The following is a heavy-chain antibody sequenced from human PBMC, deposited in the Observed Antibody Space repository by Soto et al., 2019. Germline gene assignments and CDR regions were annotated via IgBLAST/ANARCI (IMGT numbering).Heavy chain of an antibody. Sequence: GVSLRLSCAASGFTFSSDWMHWVRQAPGKGLVWVSRINTDGSDTSYADSVKGRFTISRDNAKNSLYLQMNSLRDEDTAVYYCARDSESYLYDAFDIWGQGTMVTVSS. CDR1: GFTFSSDW. CDR3: ARDSESYLYDAFDI. J-gene: IGHJ3*02. CDR2: INTDGSDT. V-gene: IGHV3-74*01. D-gene: IGHD1-26*01.